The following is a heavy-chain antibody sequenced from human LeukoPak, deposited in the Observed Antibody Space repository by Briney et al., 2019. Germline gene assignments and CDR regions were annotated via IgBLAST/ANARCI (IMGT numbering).Heavy chain of an antibody. J-gene: IGHJ6*02. CDR2: ISAYNGNT. Sequence: GASVKVSCKASGYTFTSYGISWVRQAPGQGLEWMGWISAYNGNTNYAQKLQGRVTMTTDTSTSTAYMELGSLRSDDTAVYYCARDLAAAGTYYYYGMDVWGQGTTVTVSS. CDR1: GYTFTSYG. V-gene: IGHV1-18*01. CDR3: ARDLAAAGTYYYYGMDV. D-gene: IGHD6-13*01.